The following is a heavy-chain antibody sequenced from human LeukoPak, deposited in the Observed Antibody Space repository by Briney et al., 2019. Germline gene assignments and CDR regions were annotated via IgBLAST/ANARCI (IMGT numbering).Heavy chain of an antibody. V-gene: IGHV1-2*05. CDR2: IIPGSGGT. CDR3: ARENYGVP. Sequence: ASVKVSCKASGYTFTVYYIHWVRQAPGQGLEWMGRIIPGSGGTNYAQKFQGRVTMTRDTSINTAYMELSRLTSDDTVVYYCARENYGVPWGQGTLVTVSS. D-gene: IGHD4-17*01. J-gene: IGHJ5*02. CDR1: GYTFTVYY.